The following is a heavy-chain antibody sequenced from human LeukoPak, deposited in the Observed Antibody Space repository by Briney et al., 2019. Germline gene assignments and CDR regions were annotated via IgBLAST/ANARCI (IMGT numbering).Heavy chain of an antibody. CDR1: GFTFSSCA. D-gene: IGHD4-17*01. CDR2: ISYDGSNK. Sequence: GGSLRLSCAASGFTFSSCAMHWVRQAPGKGLEWVAVISYDGSNKYYADSVKGRFTISRDNSKNTLYLQMNSLRAEDTAVYYCAKDREYGVYKREYYMDVWGKGTTVTVSS. V-gene: IGHV3-30*04. CDR3: AKDREYGVYKREYYMDV. J-gene: IGHJ6*03.